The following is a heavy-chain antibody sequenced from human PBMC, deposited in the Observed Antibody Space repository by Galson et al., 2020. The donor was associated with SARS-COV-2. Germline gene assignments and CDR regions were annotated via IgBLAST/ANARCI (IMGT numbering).Heavy chain of an antibody. V-gene: IGHV3-30*04. CDR2: IAHDGGIQ. J-gene: IGHJ3*02. CDR3: ARDVSGGASDI. D-gene: IGHD1-26*01. CDR1: GFTFTNYA. Sequence: QLGESLKISCAASGFTFTNYAIHRVRQAPGKGLEWVAVIAHDGGIQVYADSVKGRFTISRDNSENMLFLQMNSLRVDDTALYYCARDVSGGASDIWGQGTMVTVSS.